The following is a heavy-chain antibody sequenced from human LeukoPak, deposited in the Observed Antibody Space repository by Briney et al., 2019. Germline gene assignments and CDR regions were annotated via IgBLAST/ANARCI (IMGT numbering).Heavy chain of an antibody. CDR2: ISGSGGNT. CDR1: GLKGSSVA. V-gene: IGHV3-23*01. J-gene: IGHJ4*02. Sequence: GLKGSSVAISGRRQIQEKGLNWVSSISGSGGNTFYADSVKGRFTISRDNSKNTLYLQMNSLRAEDTAVYYCAKFYDISTGYFDCWGQGTLVTVSS. CDR3: AKFYDISTGYFDC. D-gene: IGHD3-9*01.